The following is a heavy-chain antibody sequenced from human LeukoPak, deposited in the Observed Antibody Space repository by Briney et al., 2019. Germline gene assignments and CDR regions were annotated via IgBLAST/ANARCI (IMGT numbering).Heavy chain of an antibody. V-gene: IGHV4-34*01. CDR2: INHSGST. CDR3: ARESAVTDY. Sequence: SETLSLTCAVYGGSFSGYYWSWIRQPPGKGLEWIGEINHSGSTNYNPSLKSRVTISVDTSRNQFSLKLSSVTAADTAVYYCARESAVTDYWGQGTLVTVSS. J-gene: IGHJ4*02. D-gene: IGHD5-18*01. CDR1: GGSFSGYY.